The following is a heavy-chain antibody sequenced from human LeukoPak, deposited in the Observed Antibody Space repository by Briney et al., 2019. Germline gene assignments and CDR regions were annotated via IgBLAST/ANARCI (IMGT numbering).Heavy chain of an antibody. CDR2: IYPGDSDT. CDR1: GYSFTSYW. CDR3: ARHYFLNSGSWGNFDY. J-gene: IGHJ4*02. V-gene: IGHV5-51*01. D-gene: IGHD6-13*01. Sequence: GESLKISCKGSGYSFTSYWIGWVRQMPGKGLEWMGIIYPGDSDTRYSPSFQGQVTISADKSISTAYLQWSSLKASDTAMYYCARHYFLNSGSWGNFDYWGQGTLVTVSS.